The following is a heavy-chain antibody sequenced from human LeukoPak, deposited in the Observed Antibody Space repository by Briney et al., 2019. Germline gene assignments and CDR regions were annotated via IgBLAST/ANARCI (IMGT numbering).Heavy chain of an antibody. CDR1: GYRFTNYW. CDR2: IYPGDSDI. Sequence: GESLKISCKGSGYRFTNYWIGWVRQMPGKGLEWMGIIYPGDSDIRYSPSFQGQVTISADKSISTAYLQWSSLKASDTAMYYCARGDYGDFRVFYTLFDYWGQGTLVTVSS. D-gene: IGHD4-17*01. CDR3: ARGDYGDFRVFYTLFDY. J-gene: IGHJ4*02. V-gene: IGHV5-51*01.